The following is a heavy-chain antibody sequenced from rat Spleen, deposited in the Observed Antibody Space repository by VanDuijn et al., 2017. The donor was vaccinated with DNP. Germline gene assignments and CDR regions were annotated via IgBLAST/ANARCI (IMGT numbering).Heavy chain of an antibody. Sequence: EVQLQESGPGLVKPSQSLSLACSVTGFSITSNYWGWIRKFPGDKMEWIGHITYSGTTNFNPSLKSRISITRDTSKNQLFLQLNSVTTEDTATYYCARYIYNNYGFDYWGQGVMVTVSS. J-gene: IGHJ2*01. V-gene: IGHV3-1*01. CDR3: ARYIYNNYGFDY. CDR2: ITYSGTT. D-gene: IGHD1-10*01. CDR1: GFSITSNY.